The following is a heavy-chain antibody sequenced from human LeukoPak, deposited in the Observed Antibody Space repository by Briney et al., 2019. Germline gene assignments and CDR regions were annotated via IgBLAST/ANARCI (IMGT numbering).Heavy chain of an antibody. CDR3: ARYSGDPLYYFVY. Sequence: PGGSLRLSCAASGFTFSSYGMHWVRQAPGKGLEWVAVIWYDGSNKYYADSMKGRSTISRDNSKNTLYLQMNSLRAEDTAVYYCARYSGDPLYYFVYCGQGTLVTVS. CDR2: IWYDGSNK. CDR1: GFTFSSYG. J-gene: IGHJ4*02. D-gene: IGHD1-26*01. V-gene: IGHV3-33*01.